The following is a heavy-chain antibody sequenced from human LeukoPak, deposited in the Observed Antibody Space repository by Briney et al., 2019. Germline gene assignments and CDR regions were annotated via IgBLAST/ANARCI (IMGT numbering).Heavy chain of an antibody. J-gene: IGHJ4*02. D-gene: IGHD5-12*01. Sequence: PGRSLRISCAASGFTFSSYGMHWVRQAPGKGLDWVAVIWYDGSNKYYADSVKGRFTISRDNSKNTVNLQMNSLRADDTAIYYCARAPWLHLDYWGQGILVTVSS. CDR3: ARAPWLHLDY. V-gene: IGHV3-33*03. CDR1: GFTFSSYG. CDR2: IWYDGSNK.